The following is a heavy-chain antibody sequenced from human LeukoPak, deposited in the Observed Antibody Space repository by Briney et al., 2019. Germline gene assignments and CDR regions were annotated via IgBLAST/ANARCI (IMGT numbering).Heavy chain of an antibody. Sequence: GGSLRLSCAASGFTFSSYAMHWVRQAPGKGLEWVAVISYDGSNKYYADSVKGRFTISRDNSKNTLYLRMNSLRAEDTAVYYCARGGYSYGSPRDYWGQGTLVTVSS. J-gene: IGHJ4*02. D-gene: IGHD5-18*01. CDR1: GFTFSSYA. CDR2: ISYDGSNK. CDR3: ARGGYSYGSPRDY. V-gene: IGHV3-30-3*01.